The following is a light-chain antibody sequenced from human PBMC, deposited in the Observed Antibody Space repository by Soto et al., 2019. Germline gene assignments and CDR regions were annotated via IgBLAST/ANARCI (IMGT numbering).Light chain of an antibody. CDR3: SSYGSGSTYV. V-gene: IGLV2-14*01. Sequence: QSVLTQPASVSASPGPSITLTCTGTSSDIGGYNYVSWYQQHPGQAPKLKIYEVSNRRSGVSNRFSGSKSGNTASLTISGLQAEDEADYYCSSYGSGSTYVFGTGTKVTVL. CDR2: EVS. J-gene: IGLJ1*01. CDR1: SSDIGGYNY.